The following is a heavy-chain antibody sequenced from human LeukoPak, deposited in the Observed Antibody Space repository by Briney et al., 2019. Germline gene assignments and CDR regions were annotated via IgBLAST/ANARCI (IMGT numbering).Heavy chain of an antibody. CDR2: ISGSSRTI. Sequence: GGSLRLSCAASGFTFSSYSMNWVRQAPGKGLEWVSSISGSSRTIYYADSVKGRFTISRDNAKNSLYLQMNSLRAEDTAVYYCARDWMMGYLDYWGQGTLVTVSS. V-gene: IGHV3-21*04. CDR1: GFTFSSYS. D-gene: IGHD1-26*01. CDR3: ARDWMMGYLDY. J-gene: IGHJ4*02.